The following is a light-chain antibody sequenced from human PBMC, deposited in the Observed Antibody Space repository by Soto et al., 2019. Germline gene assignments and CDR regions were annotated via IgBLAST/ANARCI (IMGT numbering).Light chain of an antibody. J-gene: IGLJ2*01. CDR1: SSDVGSYNL. CDR2: EGS. CDR3: CSYARTSTVV. Sequence: QSALTQPASVSGSPGQSITISCTGTSSDVGSYNLVSWYKQHPGKAPQLMIYEGSERPSGVSNRFSGSKSGNTASLTISGLQAEDEADYYCCSYARTSTVVFGGGTKLTVL. V-gene: IGLV2-23*01.